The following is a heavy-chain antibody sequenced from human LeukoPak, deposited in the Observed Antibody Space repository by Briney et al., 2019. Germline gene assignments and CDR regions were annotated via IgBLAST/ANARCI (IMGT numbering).Heavy chain of an antibody. J-gene: IGHJ4*02. CDR1: GFTFSSYS. Sequence: GGSLRLSCAASGFTFSSYSMNWVRQAPGKGLEWVSSISSSSSYIYYADSVKGRFTISRDNAKNSLYLQMNSLSAEDTAVYYCARVGEGYSYGLRQFDYWGQGTLVTVSS. CDR2: ISSSSSYI. D-gene: IGHD5-18*01. CDR3: ARVGEGYSYGLRQFDY. V-gene: IGHV3-21*01.